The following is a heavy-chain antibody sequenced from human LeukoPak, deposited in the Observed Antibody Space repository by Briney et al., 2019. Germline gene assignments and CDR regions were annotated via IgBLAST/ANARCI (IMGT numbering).Heavy chain of an antibody. Sequence: SVKVSCKASGGTFSSYAISWVRQAPGQGLEWMGGIIPIFGTANHAQKFQGRVTITADESTSTAYMELSSLRSEDTAVYYCARAPHGAYDSSGYHFDYWGQGTLVTVSS. V-gene: IGHV1-69*13. CDR1: GGTFSSYA. CDR2: IIPIFGTA. CDR3: ARAPHGAYDSSGYHFDY. D-gene: IGHD3-22*01. J-gene: IGHJ4*02.